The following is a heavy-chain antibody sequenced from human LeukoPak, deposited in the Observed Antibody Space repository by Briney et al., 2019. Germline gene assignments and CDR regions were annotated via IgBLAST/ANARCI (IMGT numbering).Heavy chain of an antibody. CDR1: GGAFSSYT. CDR2: IIPIFHTP. V-gene: IGHV1-69*13. J-gene: IGHJ6*02. CDR3: ARDDARDYDILTGYYPHYYYGMDV. Sequence: ASVKVSCKASGGAFSSYTINWVRQAPGQGLEWMGGIIPIFHTPNYAQKFQGRVTIAADESTSTAYMELSSLRSEDTAVYYCARDDARDYDILTGYYPHYYYGMDVWGQGTTVTVSS. D-gene: IGHD3-9*01.